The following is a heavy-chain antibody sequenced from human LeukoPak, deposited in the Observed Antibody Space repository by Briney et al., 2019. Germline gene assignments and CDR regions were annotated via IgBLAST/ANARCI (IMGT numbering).Heavy chain of an antibody. CDR2: IYCSGGTT. CDR3: ARSTSSSGRPLYYFDY. V-gene: IGHV1-46*01. J-gene: IGHJ4*02. Sequence: ASVKVSCKASGYTFSSYYIHWVRQAPGQGLEWMGMIYCSGGTTNYAQKFQGRVTMTRDTATSTVYMELSSLRSEDTAAFYCARSTSSSGRPLYYFDYWGQGSLLTVSS. D-gene: IGHD1-26*01. CDR1: GYTFSSYY.